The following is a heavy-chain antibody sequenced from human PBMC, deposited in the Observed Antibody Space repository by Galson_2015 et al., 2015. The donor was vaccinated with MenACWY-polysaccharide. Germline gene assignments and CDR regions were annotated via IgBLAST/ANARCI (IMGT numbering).Heavy chain of an antibody. CDR3: ARESEQWLVGEGYYYFYYGMDV. CDR2: TYYRSKWYN. J-gene: IGHJ6*02. CDR1: GDSVSSNSAA. D-gene: IGHD6-19*01. V-gene: IGHV6-1*01. Sequence: CAISGDSVSSNSAAWNWIRQSPSRGLEWLGRTYYRSKWYNDYAVSVKSRITINPDTSKNQFSLQLNSVTPEDTAVYYCARESEQWLVGEGYYYFYYGMDVWGQGTTVTVSS.